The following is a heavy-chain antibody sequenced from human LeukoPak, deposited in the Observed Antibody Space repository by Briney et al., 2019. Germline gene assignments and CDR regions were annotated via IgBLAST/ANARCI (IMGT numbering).Heavy chain of an antibody. CDR2: IYYSGST. CDR3: ARGYSYGQYGPWWYFDL. Sequence: SETLSLTCTVSGGSISSYYRSWIRQPPGKGLEWIGYIYYSGSTNYNPSLKSRVTISVDTSKNQFSLKLSSVTAADTAVYYCARGYSYGQYGPWWYFDLWGRGTLVTVSS. CDR1: GGSISSYY. V-gene: IGHV4-59*01. D-gene: IGHD5-18*01. J-gene: IGHJ2*01.